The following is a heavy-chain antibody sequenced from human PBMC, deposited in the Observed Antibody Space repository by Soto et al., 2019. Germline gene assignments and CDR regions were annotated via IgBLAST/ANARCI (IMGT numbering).Heavy chain of an antibody. V-gene: IGHV5-51*01. CDR3: ARPVYGYSYGYYFDS. CDR2: IYPGDSDT. CDR1: GYSFTSYW. J-gene: IGHJ4*02. Sequence: GESLKISCKGSGYSFTSYWIGWVRQMPGKGLEWMGIIYPGDSDTRYSPSFQGQVTISADKSISTAYLQWSSLKASDTAMYYCARPVYGYSYGYYFDSWGQGTLVTVSS. D-gene: IGHD5-18*01.